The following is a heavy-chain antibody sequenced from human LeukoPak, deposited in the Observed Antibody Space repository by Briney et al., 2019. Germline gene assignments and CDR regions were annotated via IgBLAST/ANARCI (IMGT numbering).Heavy chain of an antibody. Sequence: PGGSLRLSCVASGFPFSSYWMTWVRQAPGKGLEWVANIKQDGSKKSYVDSVKGRFTISRDNSKNTVYLQMRNLRVEHTAVYYCAKVVAGNIDYYFDYWGQGILVAVSS. D-gene: IGHD2/OR15-2a*01. CDR1: GFPFSSYW. V-gene: IGHV3-7*03. CDR3: AKVVAGNIDYYFDY. CDR2: IKQDGSKK. J-gene: IGHJ4*02.